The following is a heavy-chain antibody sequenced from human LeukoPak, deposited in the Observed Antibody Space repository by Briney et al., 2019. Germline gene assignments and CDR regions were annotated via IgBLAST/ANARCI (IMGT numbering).Heavy chain of an antibody. Sequence: GGSLRLSCAASGFTFSDYDMNWVRQAPGKGLEWVSSISSSSIYVSYADSVKGRYTISRDNSKNTLYLQMNSLRAEDTAVYYCATAPSGSGTFLDYWGQGTLVTVSS. CDR3: ATAPSGSGTFLDY. CDR2: ISSSSIYV. V-gene: IGHV3-21*01. D-gene: IGHD3-10*01. CDR1: GFTFSDYD. J-gene: IGHJ4*02.